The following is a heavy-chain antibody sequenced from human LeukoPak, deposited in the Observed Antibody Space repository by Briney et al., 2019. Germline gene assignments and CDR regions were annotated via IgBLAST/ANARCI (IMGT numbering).Heavy chain of an antibody. CDR2: ISAYNGST. Sequence: GASVKVSCKASGYTFTSYGISWVRQAPGQGLEWMGWISAYNGSTNYAQKLQGRVTMTTDTSTSTAYMELRSLRSDDTAVYYCARDLKVATMSLVGYWGQGTLVTVSS. J-gene: IGHJ4*02. D-gene: IGHD5-12*01. V-gene: IGHV1-18*01. CDR1: GYTFTSYG. CDR3: ARDLKVATMSLVGY.